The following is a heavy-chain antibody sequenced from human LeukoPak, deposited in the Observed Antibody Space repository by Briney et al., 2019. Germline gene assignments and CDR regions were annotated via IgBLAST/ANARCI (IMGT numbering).Heavy chain of an antibody. J-gene: IGHJ6*02. CDR1: GFSLSTSGMC. CDR3: ARMVTNSYHYDMGV. Sequence: ESGPALVKPTQTLTLTCSFSGFSLSTSGMCVNWIRQPPGKALEWLARIDWDDDKFYSASLKTRLTISKDTSKNQVVLTMTNMDPVDTATYYCARMVTNSYHYDMGVWGQGTTVTVSS. V-gene: IGHV2-70*17. CDR2: IDWDDDK. D-gene: IGHD2-21*02.